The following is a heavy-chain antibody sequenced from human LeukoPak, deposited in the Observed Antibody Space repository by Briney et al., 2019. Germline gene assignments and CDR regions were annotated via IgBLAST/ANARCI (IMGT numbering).Heavy chain of an antibody. D-gene: IGHD3-22*01. CDR3: AKDTASYYDSSGYYSLDY. CDR1: GFTFSSYA. Sequence: PGGSLRLSCAASGFTFSSYAMSWVRQAPGKGLEWVSAISGSGGSTYYADSVKGRFTISRDNSKNTLYLQMNGLRAEDTAVYYCAKDTASYYDSSGYYSLDYWGQGTLVTVSS. V-gene: IGHV3-23*01. CDR2: ISGSGGST. J-gene: IGHJ4*02.